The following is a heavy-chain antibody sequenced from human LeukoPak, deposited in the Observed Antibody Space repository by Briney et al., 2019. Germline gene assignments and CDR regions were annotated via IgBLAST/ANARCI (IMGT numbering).Heavy chain of an antibody. D-gene: IGHD3-10*01. V-gene: IGHV4-39*01. CDR2: IYYSGST. J-gene: IGHJ5*02. CDR3: ARSYGSGSYYLMNWFDP. Sequence: SETLSLTCTVSGGSISSSSYYWGWIRQPPGKGLEWIGSIYYSGSTYYNPSLKSRVTISVDTSKNQFSLKLSSVTAADTAVYYCARSYGSGSYYLMNWFDPWGQGTLVTVSS. CDR1: GGSISSSSYY.